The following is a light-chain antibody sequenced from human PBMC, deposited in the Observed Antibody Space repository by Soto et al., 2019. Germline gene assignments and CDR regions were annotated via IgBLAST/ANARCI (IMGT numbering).Light chain of an antibody. CDR1: QSVSSY. Sequence: EIVLTQSPATLSLSPGERATLSCRASQSVSSYLNWYQQKPGQAPRLLIYDASSLQSGIPARFSGSGSGTDFTLTISSLQPEDFATYYCQQSYRTPPTFGQGTRLEIK. V-gene: IGKV3-11*01. CDR2: DAS. CDR3: QQSYRTPPT. J-gene: IGKJ5*01.